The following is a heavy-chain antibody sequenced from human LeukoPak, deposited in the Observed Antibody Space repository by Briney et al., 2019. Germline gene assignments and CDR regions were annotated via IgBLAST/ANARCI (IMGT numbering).Heavy chain of an antibody. D-gene: IGHD3-10*01. J-gene: IGHJ3*02. CDR2: ISGSGGST. V-gene: IGHV3-23*01. CDR3: AKVATYYYGSGSPHDAFDI. Sequence: GGSLRLSCAASGLTFSSYAMSWVRQAPGKGLEWVSAISGSGGSTYYADSVKGRFTISRDNSKNTLYLQMNSLRAEDTAVYYCAKVATYYYGSGSPHDAFDIWGQGTMVTVSS. CDR1: GLTFSSYA.